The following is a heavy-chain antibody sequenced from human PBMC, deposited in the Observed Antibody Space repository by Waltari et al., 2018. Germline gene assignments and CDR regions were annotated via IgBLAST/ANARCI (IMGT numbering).Heavy chain of an antibody. J-gene: IGHJ4*02. CDR1: GGSISSYY. V-gene: IGHV4-59*01. Sequence: QVQLQESGPGLVKPSETLSLTCTVSGGSISSYYWSWIRQPPGKGLEWLGYIYYSGSTNFNPSLKSRVTISVDTSKNQFSLKLSSVTAADTAVYYWARVQRAWYYFDYWGQGTLVTVSS. CDR3: ARVQRAWYYFDY. D-gene: IGHD5-18*01. CDR2: IYYSGST.